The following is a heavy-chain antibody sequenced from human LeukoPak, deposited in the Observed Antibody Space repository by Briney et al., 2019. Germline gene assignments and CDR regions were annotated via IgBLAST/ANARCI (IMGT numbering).Heavy chain of an antibody. CDR2: INHSGST. CDR3: ARGFSSGWYL. J-gene: IGHJ4*02. D-gene: IGHD6-19*01. CDR1: GGSFSGYY. V-gene: IGHV4-34*01. Sequence: TSETLSLTCAVYGGSFSGYYWSWIRQPPGKGLEWIGEINHSGSTNYNPSLKSRVTISVDTSKNQFSLKLSSVTAADTAVYYCARGFSSGWYLWGQGTLVTVSS.